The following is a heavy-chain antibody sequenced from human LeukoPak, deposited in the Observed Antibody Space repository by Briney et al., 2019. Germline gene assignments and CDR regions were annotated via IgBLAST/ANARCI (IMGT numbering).Heavy chain of an antibody. D-gene: IGHD3-22*01. CDR2: ISGSGGST. CDR1: GFTFSSYA. V-gene: IGHV3-23*01. CDR3: ARDSSKTYDSSGFLDY. J-gene: IGHJ4*02. Sequence: GGPLRLSCAASGFTFSSYAMSWVRQAPGKGLEWVSAISGSGGSTYYADSVKGRFTISRDNAKNSLYLQMNSLRAEDTAVYYCARDSSKTYDSSGFLDYWGQGTLVTVSS.